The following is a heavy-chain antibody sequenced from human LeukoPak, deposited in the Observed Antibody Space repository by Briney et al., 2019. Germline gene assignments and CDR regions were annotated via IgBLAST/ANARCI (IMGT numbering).Heavy chain of an antibody. CDR3: AKDSGITMVQGGDY. CDR2: IIPIFGIA. V-gene: IGHV1-69*05. CDR1: GYSLTELS. D-gene: IGHD3-10*01. Sequence: ASVKVSCKVSGYSLTELSMHWVRQAPGKGLEWMGGIIPIFGIANYAQKFQGRVTITTDESTSTAYMELSSLRSEDTAVYYCAKDSGITMVQGGDYWGQGTLVTVSS. J-gene: IGHJ4*02.